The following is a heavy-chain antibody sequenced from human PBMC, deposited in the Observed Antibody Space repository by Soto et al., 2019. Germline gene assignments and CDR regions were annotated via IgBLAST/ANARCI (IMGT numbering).Heavy chain of an antibody. Sequence: PGGSLRLSCAASGFTFSSYGMHWVRQAPGKGLEWVAVIWYDGSNKYYADSVKGRFTISRDNSKNTLYLQMNSLRAEDTAVYYCARDPDSSSWYGKDTTYGMDVWGQGTTVTVSS. D-gene: IGHD6-13*01. CDR1: GFTFSSYG. V-gene: IGHV3-33*01. CDR3: ARDPDSSSWYGKDTTYGMDV. J-gene: IGHJ6*02. CDR2: IWYDGSNK.